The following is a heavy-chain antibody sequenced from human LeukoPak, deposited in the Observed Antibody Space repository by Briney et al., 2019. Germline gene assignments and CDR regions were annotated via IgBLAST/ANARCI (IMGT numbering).Heavy chain of an antibody. J-gene: IGHJ3*02. CDR1: GFSFSSYW. CDR2: LKQDGSDK. D-gene: IGHD1-26*01. CDR3: ARLGKWGENAFDI. V-gene: IGHV3-7*01. Sequence: GGSLRLSCAASGFSFSSYWMSWVRQAPGKGLEWVANLKQDGSDKYYVDSVKGRFTISRDNAKDSLYLQVNSLRGEDTAVYYCARLGKWGENAFDIWGQGTMVTVSS.